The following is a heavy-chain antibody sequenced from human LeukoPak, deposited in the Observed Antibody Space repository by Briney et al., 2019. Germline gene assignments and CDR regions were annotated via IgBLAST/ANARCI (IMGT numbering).Heavy chain of an antibody. D-gene: IGHD2-8*01. CDR1: GFIFSTYS. CDR2: TSSGSSTI. CDR3: ARGTYCTNSTCYPLGVFDV. J-gene: IGHJ3*01. Sequence: QPGGSLSLSCEASGFIFSTYSMHWVRQAPGKGLEWISFTSSGSSTIYDADSVKGRFTISRDNAKNSLSLQMNSLRAEDTAVYYCARGTYCTNSTCYPLGVFDVWGQGTMVSVSS. V-gene: IGHV3-48*01.